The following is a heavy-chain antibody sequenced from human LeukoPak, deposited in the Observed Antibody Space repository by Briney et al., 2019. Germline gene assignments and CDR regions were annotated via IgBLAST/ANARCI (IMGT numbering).Heavy chain of an antibody. V-gene: IGHV3-7*01. CDR1: GFSFSSYW. CDR3: ATGWSHRAY. J-gene: IGHJ4*02. CDR2: IKEDGSEK. Sequence: GGSLRLSCAASGFSFSSYWMSWVRRAPGKGLEWVANIKEDGSEKYSVGSVKGRFTISRDNTKNSLFLEVNSLRAEDTAVYYCATGWSHRAYWGQGTLVTVSS. D-gene: IGHD3-3*01.